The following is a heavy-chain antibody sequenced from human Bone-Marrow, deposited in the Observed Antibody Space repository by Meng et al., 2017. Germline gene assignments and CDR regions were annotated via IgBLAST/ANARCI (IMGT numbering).Heavy chain of an antibody. CDR1: GFTVSHNY. CDR2: IYSGGNT. V-gene: IGHV3-66*01. D-gene: IGHD3-22*01. J-gene: IGHJ4*02. CDR3: AREGQSYYYDSSGYGDGVDY. Sequence: GGSLRLSCAASGFTVSHNYMSWVRQAPGKGLEWVSVIYSGGNTYYADSVKGRFTISRDNAKNSLYLQMNSLRAEDTAVYYCAREGQSYYYDSSGYGDGVDYWGQGTLVTVSS.